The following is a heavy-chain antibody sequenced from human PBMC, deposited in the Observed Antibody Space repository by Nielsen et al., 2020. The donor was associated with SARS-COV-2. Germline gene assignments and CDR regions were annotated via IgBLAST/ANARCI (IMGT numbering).Heavy chain of an antibody. V-gene: IGHV4-39*07. D-gene: IGHD3-9*01. CDR1: GGSISSSSYY. Sequence: SETLSLTCTVSGGSISSSSYYWGWIRQPPGKGLEWIGSIYYSGSTYYNPSLKSRVTISVDTSKNQFSLKLSSVTAADTAVYYCASLDDILTGPFDYWGQGTLVTVSS. CDR3: ASLDDILTGPFDY. J-gene: IGHJ4*02. CDR2: IYYSGST.